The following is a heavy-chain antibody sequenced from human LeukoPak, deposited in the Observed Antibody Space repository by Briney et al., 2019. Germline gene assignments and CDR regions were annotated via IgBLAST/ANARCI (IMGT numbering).Heavy chain of an antibody. CDR2: IKADGTGK. J-gene: IGHJ4*01. D-gene: IGHD5-24*01. V-gene: IGHV3-7*01. CDR1: GFTFKTYW. CDR3: ARDRGWQQFDY. Sequence: GGSLRLSCTASGFTFKTYWMTWVRQAPGMGLERVANIKADGTGKYYVDSVRGRFSISRDNAKNSLYLELNSLRAEDTGVYFCARDRGWQQFDYWGQGTLVTVSS.